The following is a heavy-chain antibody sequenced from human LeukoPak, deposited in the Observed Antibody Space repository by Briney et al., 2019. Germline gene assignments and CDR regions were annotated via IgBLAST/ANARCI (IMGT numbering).Heavy chain of an antibody. CDR2: IYYSGST. V-gene: IGHV4-59*01. CDR3: ARDKSWFDP. J-gene: IGHJ5*02. Sequence: PSETLSLTCTVSGGSISSYYWSWIRQPPGKGLEWIGYIYYSGSTNYNPSLKSRVTISVDTSKNQFSLKLSSVTAADTAVYYGARDKSWFDPWGQGTLVTVSS. CDR1: GGSISSYY.